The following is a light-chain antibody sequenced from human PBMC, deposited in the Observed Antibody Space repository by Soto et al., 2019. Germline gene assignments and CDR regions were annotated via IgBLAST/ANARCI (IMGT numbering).Light chain of an antibody. CDR3: QQRSNWPPLT. Sequence: EIVLTQSPATLSLSPGERATLSCRASQSVISYLAWYQQKPGQAPRLLIYDASNRATGIPARFSGSGSGTDFTLTITSLEPEDFAVYYCQQRSNWPPLTFGGGPKVEIK. V-gene: IGKV3-11*01. CDR1: QSVISY. J-gene: IGKJ4*01. CDR2: DAS.